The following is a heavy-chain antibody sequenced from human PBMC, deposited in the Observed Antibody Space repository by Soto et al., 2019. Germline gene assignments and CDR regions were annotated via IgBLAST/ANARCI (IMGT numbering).Heavy chain of an antibody. V-gene: IGHV3-23*01. CDR1: GFTFSSYA. Sequence: GGSLRLSCAASGFTFSSYAMSWVRQAPGKGLEWVSAISGSGGSTYYADSVKGRFTISRDNSKNTLYLQMNSLRAEDTAVYYCAKTYYGSGSYNPPSGYWGQGTLVTVSS. CDR3: AKTYYGSGSYNPPSGY. CDR2: ISGSGGST. D-gene: IGHD3-10*01. J-gene: IGHJ4*02.